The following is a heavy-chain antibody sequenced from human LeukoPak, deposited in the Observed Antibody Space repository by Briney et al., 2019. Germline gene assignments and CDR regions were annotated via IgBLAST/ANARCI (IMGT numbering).Heavy chain of an antibody. V-gene: IGHV4-59*01. CDR3: ATVAVARYWYFDL. J-gene: IGHJ2*01. D-gene: IGHD6-19*01. Sequence: PSETLSLTCTVSGGSISSSYWSWIRQPPGKGLEWIGYILYSGSTNYNPSLKSRVTISVDTSKNQFSLKLSSVTAADTAVYYCATVAVARYWYFDLWGRGTLVTVSS. CDR1: GGSISSSY. CDR2: ILYSGST.